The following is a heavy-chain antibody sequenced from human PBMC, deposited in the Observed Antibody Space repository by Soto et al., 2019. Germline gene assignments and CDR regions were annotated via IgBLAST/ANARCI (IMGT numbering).Heavy chain of an antibody. CDR2: MDYSGRA. D-gene: IGHD3-3*01. J-gene: IGHJ5*02. CDR3: AGENRLLGLTGRFDP. CDR1: GDSIKNKY. V-gene: IGHV4-59*01. Sequence: SETLSLTCTVSGDSIKNKYWTWVRQPPGKGLEWIGSMDYSGRASHNPSLKSRVAMFVDTSNSKFSLKLISVTAADTAMYYCAGENRLLGLTGRFDPWGQGTQVTVSS.